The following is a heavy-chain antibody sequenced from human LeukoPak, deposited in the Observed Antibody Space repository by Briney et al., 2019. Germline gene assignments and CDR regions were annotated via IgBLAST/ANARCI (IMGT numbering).Heavy chain of an antibody. V-gene: IGHV3-21*01. J-gene: IGHJ6*04. CDR2: ISSSSSYI. Sequence: GGSLRLSCAASGFTFSTYTMNWVRQAPGKGLEWVSSISSSSSYIYYADSVKGRFTISRDNAKNSLYLQMNSLRAEDTAVYYCAELGITMIGGVWGKGTTVTISS. D-gene: IGHD3-10*02. CDR1: GFTFSTYT. CDR3: AELGITMIGGV.